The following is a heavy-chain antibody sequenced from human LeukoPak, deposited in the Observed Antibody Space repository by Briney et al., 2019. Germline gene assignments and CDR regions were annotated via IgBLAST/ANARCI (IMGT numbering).Heavy chain of an antibody. CDR2: VNPNTSGT. D-gene: IGHD3-22*01. J-gene: IGHJ4*02. V-gene: IGHV1-2*02. CDR1: AYTFTFYY. CDR3: ARAGVYDSSGYYHPFDY. Sequence: GASVTVSFTSSAYTFTFYYIHWVRHAPGQGLEWMGWVNPNTSGTNYAQNFQGRVTMTRDTSISTAYMELSRLRPDDTAVSYCARAGVYDSSGYYHPFDYWGQGILVTVSS.